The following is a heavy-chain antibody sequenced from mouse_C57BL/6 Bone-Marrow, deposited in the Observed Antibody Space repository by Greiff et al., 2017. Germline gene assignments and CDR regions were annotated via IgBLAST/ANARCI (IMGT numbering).Heavy chain of an antibody. Sequence: EVQLQQSGPELVKPGASVKISCKASGYTFTDYYMKWVKQSHGKSLEWIGDINPNNGGTSYNQKFKGKATLTVDKSSSTAYMELRSLTSEDSAVYYCAREGGYYYGSSWYFDVWGTGTTVTGSS. V-gene: IGHV1-26*01. CDR2: INPNNGGT. CDR1: GYTFTDYY. CDR3: AREGGYYYGSSWYFDV. J-gene: IGHJ1*03. D-gene: IGHD1-1*01.